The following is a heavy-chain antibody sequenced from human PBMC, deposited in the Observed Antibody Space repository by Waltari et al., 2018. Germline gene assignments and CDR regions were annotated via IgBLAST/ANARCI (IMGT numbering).Heavy chain of an antibody. J-gene: IGHJ4*02. V-gene: IGHV3-30-3*01. CDR2: MSYDGYSR. Sequence: LVESGGDVVQAGRSLRLSCASSRSAFTNDIMTWVRQAPGKGLEWVSAMSYDGYSRYYADSVKGRFTISRDDSLKTVYLQLDSLRVEDTAVYYCAREGYTSGRAGNFDYWGQGTLVTVSS. CDR1: RSAFTNDI. CDR3: AREGYTSGRAGNFDY. D-gene: IGHD2-15*01.